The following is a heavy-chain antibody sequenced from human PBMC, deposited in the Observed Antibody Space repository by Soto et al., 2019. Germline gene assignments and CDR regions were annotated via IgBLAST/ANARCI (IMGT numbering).Heavy chain of an antibody. CDR1: GGSISSGGYY. D-gene: IGHD3-10*01. CDR2: IYYSGST. V-gene: IGHV4-31*03. Sequence: QVQLQESGPGLVKPSQTLSLTCTVSGGSISSGGYYWSWIRQHPGKGLAWIGYIYYSGSTYYNPSLKSRVTISVDTSKNQFSLKLSSVTAADTAVYYCARRLWFGELSYFDYWGQGTLVTVSS. J-gene: IGHJ4*02. CDR3: ARRLWFGELSYFDY.